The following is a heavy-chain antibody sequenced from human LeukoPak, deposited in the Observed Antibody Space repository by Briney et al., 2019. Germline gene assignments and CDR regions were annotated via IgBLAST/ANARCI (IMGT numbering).Heavy chain of an antibody. Sequence: GGSLRLSCAASGFTFNDYAMYWVRQSPGRGLEWVALIRDDGSDTYHADSVKGRFTISRDNSKNTVFLRMNSLRGEDSAIYYCAKSDGHATGYAFHIWGQGTMVTVSS. CDR2: IRDDGSDT. CDR1: GFTFNDYA. CDR3: AKSDGHATGYAFHI. D-gene: IGHD1-1*01. J-gene: IGHJ3*02. V-gene: IGHV3-30*02.